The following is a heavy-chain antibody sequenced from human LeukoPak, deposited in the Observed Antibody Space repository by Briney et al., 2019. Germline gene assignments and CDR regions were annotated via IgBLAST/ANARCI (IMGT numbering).Heavy chain of an antibody. J-gene: IGHJ5*02. CDR1: GGSISSYY. CDR3: ARHLGPMGRGIINWFDP. CDR2: IYINGST. V-gene: IGHV4-59*08. Sequence: PSETLSLTCTVSGGSISSYYWSWIRQPPGKGLEWIGYIYINGSTNYNPSLKSRVTISLDTSKKQVSLKLSSVTAADTAVYYCARHLGPMGRGIINWFDPWGQGTLVTLHS. D-gene: IGHD3-10*01.